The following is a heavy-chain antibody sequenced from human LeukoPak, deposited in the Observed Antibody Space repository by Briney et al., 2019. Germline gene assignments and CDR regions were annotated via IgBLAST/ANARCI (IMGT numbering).Heavy chain of an antibody. Sequence: SETLSLTCAVYGGSFSGYYWSWIRQPPGKGLEWIGEINHSGSTNYNPSLKSRITISVDTSENRFSLKLSSVTATDTAVYYCARDCSGGSCYGAFDIWGQGTMVTVSS. V-gene: IGHV4-34*01. CDR3: ARDCSGGSCYGAFDI. CDR1: GGSFSGYY. CDR2: INHSGST. D-gene: IGHD2-15*01. J-gene: IGHJ3*02.